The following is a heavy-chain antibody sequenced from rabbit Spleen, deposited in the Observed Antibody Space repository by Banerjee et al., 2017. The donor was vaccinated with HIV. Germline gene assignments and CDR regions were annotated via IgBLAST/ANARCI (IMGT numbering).Heavy chain of an antibody. D-gene: IGHD4-1*01. CDR3: ARDLAGVIGWNFDL. Sequence: QEQLEESGGDLVKPEGSLTLTCTASGFDISSYHMCWVRQAPGKGLEWIGFIYTGSSGSTYYANWAKGRVTISKTSSTTVPLQMTSLTAADTATYFCARDLAGVIGWNFDLWGQGTLVTVS. J-gene: IGHJ4*01. CDR1: GFDISSYH. V-gene: IGHV1S45*01. CDR2: IYTGSSGST.